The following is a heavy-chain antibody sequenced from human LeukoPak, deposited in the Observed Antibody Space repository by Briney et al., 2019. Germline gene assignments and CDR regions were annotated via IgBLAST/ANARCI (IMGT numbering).Heavy chain of an antibody. CDR2: INNNGGTT. V-gene: IGHV3-64D*08. CDR1: GFTFSSYV. CDR3: LKAQGYCCSGTCYFDY. J-gene: IGHJ4*02. D-gene: IGHD2-15*01. Sequence: QPGGSLRLSCSASGFTFSSYVMYWVRQAPGKALEYVSAINNNGGTTSYADSVKGRFTISRDNSKNTLSLQMSSLRVEDTAVYYCLKAQGYCCSGTCYFDYWGRGTLVTVSS.